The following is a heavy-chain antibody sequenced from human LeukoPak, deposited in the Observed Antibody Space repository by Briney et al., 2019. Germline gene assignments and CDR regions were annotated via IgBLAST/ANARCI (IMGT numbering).Heavy chain of an antibody. D-gene: IGHD6-19*01. J-gene: IGHJ4*02. CDR3: ARGETPPTIGSDWHGFDY. Sequence: ASVKVSCKASGYTFTGYYMHWVRQAPGQGLEWMGIINPSGGSTSYAQKFQGRVTMTRDMSTSTVYMELSSLRSEDTAVYYCARGETPPTIGSDWHGFDYWGQGALVTVSS. CDR2: INPSGGST. CDR1: GYTFTGYY. V-gene: IGHV1-46*01.